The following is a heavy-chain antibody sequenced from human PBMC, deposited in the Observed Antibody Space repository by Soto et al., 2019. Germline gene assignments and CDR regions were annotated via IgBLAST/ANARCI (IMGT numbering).Heavy chain of an antibody. D-gene: IGHD3-10*01. CDR2: NIPLFGKT. CDR3: ASEGYYYGSGSYPYFDH. J-gene: IGHJ4*02. V-gene: IGHV1-69*06. CDR1: GGTFSSYA. Sequence: STKSSCKASGGTFSSYAICCVSHAPGKRIEGMRGNIPLFGKTNYAQKFHGRVTMTEDKSTYTAYLELISLRSEDTAVYYCASEGYYYGSGSYPYFDHWGQGTQVTVSS.